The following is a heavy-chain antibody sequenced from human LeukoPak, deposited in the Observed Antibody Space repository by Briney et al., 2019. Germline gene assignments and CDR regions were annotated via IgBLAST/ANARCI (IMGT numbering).Heavy chain of an antibody. V-gene: IGHV4-34*01. CDR1: GGSFSGYY. D-gene: IGHD6-13*01. Sequence: SETLSLTRAVYGGSFSGYYWSWIRQPPGKGLEWIGEINHSGTTNYNPSLKSRVTISVDTSKNQFSLKLSSVTAADTAVYYCARLSPPPHRGPGPGTYYYYGMDVWGQGTTVTVSS. CDR3: ARLSPPPHRGPGPGTYYYYGMDV. J-gene: IGHJ6*02. CDR2: INHSGTT.